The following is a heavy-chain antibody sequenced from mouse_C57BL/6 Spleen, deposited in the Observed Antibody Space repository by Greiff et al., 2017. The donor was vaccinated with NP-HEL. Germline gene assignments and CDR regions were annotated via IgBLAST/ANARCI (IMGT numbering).Heavy chain of an antibody. Sequence: VQLQQSGAELVKPGASVKITCKASGYAFSSYWMNWVKQRPGKGLEWIGQIYPGDGDTNYNGKFKGKATLTADKSSSTAYMQLSSLTSEDSAVYFCARESSTVVATGGYWGQGTTLTVSS. CDR2: IYPGDGDT. CDR1: GYAFSSYW. CDR3: ARESSTVVATGGY. V-gene: IGHV1-80*01. D-gene: IGHD1-1*01. J-gene: IGHJ2*01.